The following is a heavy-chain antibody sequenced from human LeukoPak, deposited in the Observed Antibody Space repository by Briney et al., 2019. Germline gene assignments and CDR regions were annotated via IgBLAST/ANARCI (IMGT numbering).Heavy chain of an antibody. D-gene: IGHD2/OR15-2a*01. Sequence: PGRSLRLSCAASGFTFSNFAMHWVRQAPGKGLEWVAVISYDGSNKYYADSVKGRFTISRDDSKNTLYLQMNSLRGDDTAVYYCAKDGTSYYYIYYWGQGTLVTVSS. CDR1: GFTFSNFA. V-gene: IGHV3-30*04. CDR3: AKDGTSYYYIYY. J-gene: IGHJ4*02. CDR2: ISYDGSNK.